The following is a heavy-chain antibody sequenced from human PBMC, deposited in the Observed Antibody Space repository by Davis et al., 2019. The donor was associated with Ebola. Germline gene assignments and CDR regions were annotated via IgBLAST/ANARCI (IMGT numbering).Heavy chain of an antibody. D-gene: IGHD1-26*01. CDR3: ARSISGTYYFDY. J-gene: IGHJ4*02. CDR1: GGSISSNSYY. CDR2: VFYSGRT. Sequence: MPSETLSLTCIVSGGSISSNSYYWGWIRQPPGKGLEWIGNVFYSGRTHYNPSVKSRVTISIDTSNNHFSLRLRSVTAADTAMYYCARSISGTYYFDYWGQGTLVTVSS. V-gene: IGHV4-39*02.